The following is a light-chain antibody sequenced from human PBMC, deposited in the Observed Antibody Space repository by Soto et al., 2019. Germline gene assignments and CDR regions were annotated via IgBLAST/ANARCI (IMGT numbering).Light chain of an antibody. Sequence: EIVLTQSPGTLSLSPGARAPLSCRASQSVSSSYLAWYQQNPGQAPRLLIYGASTRATGIPDRFSGSGSGTDFTLTISRLEPEDFALYYCQQYGTSPRTFGQGTKVDI. CDR3: QQYGTSPRT. CDR2: GAS. J-gene: IGKJ1*01. CDR1: QSVSSSY. V-gene: IGKV3-20*01.